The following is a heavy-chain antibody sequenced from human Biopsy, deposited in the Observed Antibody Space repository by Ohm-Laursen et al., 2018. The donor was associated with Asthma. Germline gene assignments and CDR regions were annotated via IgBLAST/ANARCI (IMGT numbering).Heavy chain of an antibody. Sequence: SLRLSCTASGFTFRNFGMHWVRQAPGKGLEWVALISSDVREWYADSVKGRFTISRDNSKNTLDLQMNSLRGDDTAVYYCARTFHFWSPYHAEHYQLWGQGTLVTVPS. V-gene: IGHV3-30*03. CDR3: ARTFHFWSPYHAEHYQL. D-gene: IGHD3-3*02. CDR1: GFTFRNFG. CDR2: ISSDVRE. J-gene: IGHJ1*01.